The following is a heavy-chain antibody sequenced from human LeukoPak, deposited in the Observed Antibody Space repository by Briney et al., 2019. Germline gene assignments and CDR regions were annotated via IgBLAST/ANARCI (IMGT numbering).Heavy chain of an antibody. D-gene: IGHD3-22*01. J-gene: IGHJ6*03. CDR1: GYTLTELS. CDR2: INPNSGGT. V-gene: IGHV1-2*02. CDR3: ARSGSLLPGYYYYYMDV. Sequence: GASVKVSCKVSGYTLTELSMHWVRQAPGKGLEWMGWINPNSGGTNYAQKFQGRVTMTRDTSISTAYMELSRLRSDDTAVYYCARSGSLLPGYYYYYMDVWGKGTTVTVSS.